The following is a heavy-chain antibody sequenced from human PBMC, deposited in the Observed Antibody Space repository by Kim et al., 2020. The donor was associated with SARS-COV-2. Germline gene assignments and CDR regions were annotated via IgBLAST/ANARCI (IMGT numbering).Heavy chain of an antibody. CDR3: SKGYCSNGNCYLGVDS. CDR2: ISDNGGST. CDR1: GFTFSRHA. V-gene: IGHV3-23*01. J-gene: IGHJ5*01. D-gene: IGHD2-15*01. Sequence: GGSLRLSCAASGFTFSRHAMSWVRQFPGKGLERVSLISDNGGSTYYTDSVEGRFTVSRDNSKNTLYLQMNSLRAEDTAVYFCSKGYCSNGNCYLGVDSWG.